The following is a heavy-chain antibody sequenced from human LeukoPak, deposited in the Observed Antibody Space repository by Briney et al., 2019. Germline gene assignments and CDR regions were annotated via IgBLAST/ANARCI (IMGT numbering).Heavy chain of an antibody. CDR1: GVIFSTYG. Sequence: GGSLRLSCVDSGVIFSTYGMHWVRQAPGKGLEWVAVISYDGSNKFYVDSVRGRFTISRDNAMNSLYLQMNSLRAEDTAVYYCAKTGTPWYYFDYWGQGTLVTVSS. CDR3: AKTGTPWYYFDY. J-gene: IGHJ4*02. CDR2: ISYDGSNK. V-gene: IGHV3-30*18. D-gene: IGHD6-13*01.